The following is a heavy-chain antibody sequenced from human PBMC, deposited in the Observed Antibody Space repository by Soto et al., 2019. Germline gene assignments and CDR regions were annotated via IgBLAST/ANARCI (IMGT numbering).Heavy chain of an antibody. Sequence: AETLSLICTVSGGSISSYYWSWIRQPPGKGLEWIGYIYYSGSTNYNPSLKSRVTISVDTSKNQFSLKLSSVTAADTAVYYCARLGGSYAVPHFDYWGQGTLVTVSS. D-gene: IGHD1-26*01. CDR1: GGSISSYY. CDR2: IYYSGST. CDR3: ARLGGSYAVPHFDY. J-gene: IGHJ4*02. V-gene: IGHV4-59*08.